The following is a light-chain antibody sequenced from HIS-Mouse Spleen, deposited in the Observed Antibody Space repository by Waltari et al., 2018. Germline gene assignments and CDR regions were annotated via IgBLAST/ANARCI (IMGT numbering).Light chain of an antibody. CDR2: DVS. V-gene: IGLV2-11*01. J-gene: IGLJ1*01. Sequence: QSALTQPRSVSGSPGQSVTISCTGTSSDVGGYNYVSWYQQHPGKAPKLLIDDVSKRPSGVPDRFSGSKSGNAASLTMSGLQAEDEADYYCCSYAGSYNYVFGTGTKVTVL. CDR1: SSDVGGYNY. CDR3: CSYAGSYNYV.